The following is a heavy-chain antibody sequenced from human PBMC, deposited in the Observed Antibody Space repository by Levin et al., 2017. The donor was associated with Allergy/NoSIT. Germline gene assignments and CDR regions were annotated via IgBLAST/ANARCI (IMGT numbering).Heavy chain of an antibody. D-gene: IGHD5-24*01. CDR3: ATLSSERAISEEMATITWVYYFDY. CDR2: FDPEDGET. CDR1: GYTLTELS. Sequence: ASVKVSCKVSGYTLTELSMHWVRQAPGKGLEWMGGFDPEDGETICAQKFQGRVTMTEDTSTDTAYMELSSLRSEDTAVYYCATLSSERAISEEMATITWVYYFDYWGQGTLVTVSS. J-gene: IGHJ4*02. V-gene: IGHV1-24*01.